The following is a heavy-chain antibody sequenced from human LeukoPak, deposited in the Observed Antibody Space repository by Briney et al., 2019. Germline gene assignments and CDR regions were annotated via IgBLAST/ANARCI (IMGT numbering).Heavy chain of an antibody. CDR2: INHSGST. CDR1: GGSFSGYY. Sequence: SETLSFTCAVYGGSFSGYYWSWIRQPPGKGLEWIGVINHSGSTNYNRSLKSRVTISVDTSKNQFSLKLSSLTAADTPVYYCARNDIGVVVAAQALKNWFDPWGQGTLVTVSP. V-gene: IGHV4-34*01. J-gene: IGHJ5*02. D-gene: IGHD2-15*01. CDR3: ARNDIGVVVAAQALKNWFDP.